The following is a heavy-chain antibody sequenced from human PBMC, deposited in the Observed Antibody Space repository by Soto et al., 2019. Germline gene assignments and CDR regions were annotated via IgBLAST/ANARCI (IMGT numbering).Heavy chain of an antibody. J-gene: IGHJ3*02. V-gene: IGHV3-13*01. CDR2: IGTAGDT. Sequence: GSLTLSCAASGFTFSSYDMHWVRQATGKGLEWVSAIGTAGDTYYPGSVKGRFTISRENAKNSLYLQMNSLRAEDTAVYYCARAFVAATTTCTQLNAFDIWGQGTMGT. CDR1: GFTFSSYD. CDR3: ARAFVAATTTCTQLNAFDI. D-gene: IGHD2-15*01.